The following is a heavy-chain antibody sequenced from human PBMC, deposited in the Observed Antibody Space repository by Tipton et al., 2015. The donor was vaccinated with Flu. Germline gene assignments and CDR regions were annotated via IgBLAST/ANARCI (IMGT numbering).Heavy chain of an antibody. D-gene: IGHD2-15*01. J-gene: IGHJ5*02. CDR1: GASISSPDYY. Sequence: GLVKPSESLSLTCTVSGASISSPDYYWGWIRQPPGKGLEWIGSAYSSGKHYYNPSLTGRVTISVDTSNKYIRLRLTSATAADTAVYYCARRGDQYCSGGTCLKLGFDPWGQGTLVTVSS. CDR3: ARRGDQYCSGGTCLKLGFDP. CDR2: AYSSGKH. V-gene: IGHV4-39*02.